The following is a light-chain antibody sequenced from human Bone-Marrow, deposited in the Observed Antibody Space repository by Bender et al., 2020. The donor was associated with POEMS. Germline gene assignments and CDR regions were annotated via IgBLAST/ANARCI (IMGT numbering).Light chain of an antibody. J-gene: IGLJ1*01. CDR3: VSYTLSSTHV. V-gene: IGLV2-14*01. CDR1: SSDVGGHNH. Sequence: QSALTQPTSVSGSPGQSITISCTGSSSDVGGHNHVNWYQQHPGKVPKLLIYDVSNRPSGVSNRFSGYKSGNTASLTISGLQAEDEADYYCVSYTLSSTHVFGTGTKVTVL. CDR2: DVS.